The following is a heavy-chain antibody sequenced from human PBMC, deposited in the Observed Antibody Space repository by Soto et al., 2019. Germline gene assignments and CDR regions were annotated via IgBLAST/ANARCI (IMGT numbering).Heavy chain of an antibody. V-gene: IGHV4-4*07. CDR1: GGTINSYW. D-gene: IGHD3-10*01. J-gene: IGHJ4*02. CDR3: ARDIGSYADVEGY. Sequence: SEKLSLTCSVSGGTINSYWWSWIRQPAGKGLEWIGRVYSSGTTDYNPSLNSRATMSVETSKNQFSLKLTSVTAADTAVYYCARDIGSYADVEGYCGQGFQVT. CDR2: VYSSGTT.